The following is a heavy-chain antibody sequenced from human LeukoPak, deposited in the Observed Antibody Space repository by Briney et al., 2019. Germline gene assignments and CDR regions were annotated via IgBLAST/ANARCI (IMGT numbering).Heavy chain of an antibody. CDR3: ARVGLQQLVFDY. V-gene: IGHV3-30*04. D-gene: IGHD6-13*01. CDR2: ISYDGSNK. CDR1: GFTFSSYA. J-gene: IGHJ4*02. Sequence: GRFLRLSCAASGFTFSSYAMHWVRQAPGKGLEWVAVISYDGSNKYYADSVKGRFTISRDNSKNTLYLQMNSLRAEDTAVYYCARVGLQQLVFDYWGQGTLVTVSS.